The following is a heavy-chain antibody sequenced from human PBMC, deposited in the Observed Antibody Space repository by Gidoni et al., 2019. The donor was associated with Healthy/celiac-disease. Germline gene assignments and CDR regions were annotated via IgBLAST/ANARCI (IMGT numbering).Heavy chain of an antibody. Sequence: QVQLVESGGGVVQPGRSLRLSCAASGFTFSSYAMHWVRQAPGKGLEWVAVKSYDGSNKYYADSVKGRFTISRDNSKNTLYLQMNSLRAEDTAVYYCARDRLMVYAMTAMNNWFDPWGQGTLVTVSS. D-gene: IGHD2-8*01. CDR1: GFTFSSYA. J-gene: IGHJ5*02. CDR3: ARDRLMVYAMTAMNNWFDP. V-gene: IGHV3-30-3*01. CDR2: KSYDGSNK.